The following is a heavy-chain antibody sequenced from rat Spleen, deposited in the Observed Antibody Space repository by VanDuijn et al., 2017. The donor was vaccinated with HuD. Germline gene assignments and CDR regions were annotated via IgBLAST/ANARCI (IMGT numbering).Heavy chain of an antibody. Sequence: EVQLVESGGGLVQPGRSMKLSCAASGFTFSSFPMAWVRQAPTKGLEWVASISYDGSSTYYGDSVKGRFTISRDNAKNTQYLQMDSLRSEDTATYYCARRFDFDYWGQGVMVTVSS. CDR2: ISYDGSST. CDR3: ARRFDFDY. J-gene: IGHJ2*01. V-gene: IGHV5-46*01. CDR1: GFTFSSFP.